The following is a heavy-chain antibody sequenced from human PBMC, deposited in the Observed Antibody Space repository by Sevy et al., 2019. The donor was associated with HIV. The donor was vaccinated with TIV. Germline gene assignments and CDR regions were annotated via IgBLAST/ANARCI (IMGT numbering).Heavy chain of an antibody. J-gene: IGHJ6*02. V-gene: IGHV3-30*04. CDR3: ARDQARVTIFGVVVHYYYYGMDV. D-gene: IGHD3-3*01. CDR1: GFTFSSYA. Sequence: GGSLRLSCAASGFTFSSYAMHWVCQAPGKGLEWVAVISYDGSNKYYADSVKGRFTISRDNSKNTLYLQMNSLRAEDTAVYYCARDQARVTIFGVVVHYYYYGMDVWGQGTTVTVSS. CDR2: ISYDGSNK.